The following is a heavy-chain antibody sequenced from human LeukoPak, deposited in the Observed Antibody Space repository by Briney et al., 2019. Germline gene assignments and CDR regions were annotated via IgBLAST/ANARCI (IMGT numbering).Heavy chain of an antibody. CDR1: GYTFTGYY. D-gene: IGHD6-6*01. Sequence: ASVKVSCKASGYTFTGYYMHWVRQAPGQGLEWMGWINPNSGGTNYAQKFQGRVTMTRDTSISTAYMELSRLRSDDTAVYYCARELFVVVPAGPEQNKRDRKIEYSSSSGRDYYYYMDVWGKGTTVTVSS. V-gene: IGHV1-2*02. J-gene: IGHJ6*03. CDR2: INPNSGGT. CDR3: ARELFVVVPAGPEQNKRDRKIEYSSSSGRDYYYYMDV.